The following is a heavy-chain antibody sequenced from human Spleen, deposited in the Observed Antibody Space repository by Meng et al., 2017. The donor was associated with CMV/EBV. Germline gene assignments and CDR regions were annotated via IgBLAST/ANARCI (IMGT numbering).Heavy chain of an antibody. CDR2: IYYSGST. CDR3: ARDHYDTSGYLYYFDY. V-gene: IGHV4-59*01. Sequence: SETLSLTCTVSGGSISRYYWSWIRQPPGKGLEWIGYIYYSGSTNYNPSLKSRVTISVDTSKTQFSLKLTSVTAADTAVYYCARDHYDTSGYLYYFDYWGQGTLVTVSS. D-gene: IGHD3-22*01. CDR1: GGSISRYY. J-gene: IGHJ4*02.